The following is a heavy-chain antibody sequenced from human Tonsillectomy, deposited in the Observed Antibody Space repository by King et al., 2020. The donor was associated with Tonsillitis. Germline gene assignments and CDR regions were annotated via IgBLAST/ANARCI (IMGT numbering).Heavy chain of an antibody. CDR1: GFTFSSYW. V-gene: IGHV3-74*01. Sequence: VQLVESGGGLVQPGGSLRLSCAASGFTFSSYWMHWVRQAPGKGLVWVSRINSDGSSTSYADSVKGRFTISRDNAKNTLYLQMNSLRAEDTAVYYCARNYRVAARRHSYYYYYMDVWGKGTTVTVSS. J-gene: IGHJ6*03. CDR2: INSDGSST. CDR3: ARNYRVAARRHSYYYYYMDV. D-gene: IGHD6-6*01.